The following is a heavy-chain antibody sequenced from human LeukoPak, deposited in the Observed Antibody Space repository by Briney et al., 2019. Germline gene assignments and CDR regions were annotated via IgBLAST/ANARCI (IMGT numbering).Heavy chain of an antibody. CDR2: ISYDGSNK. CDR3: ASLVVVVAANWFDP. D-gene: IGHD2-15*01. CDR1: GFTFGDYA. J-gene: IGHJ5*02. Sequence: GRSLRLSCTASGFTFGDYAMSWFRQAPGKGLEWVAVISYDGSNKYYADSVKGRFTISRDNSKNTLYLQMNSLRAEDTAVYYCASLVVVVAANWFDPWGQGTLVTVSS. V-gene: IGHV3-30-3*01.